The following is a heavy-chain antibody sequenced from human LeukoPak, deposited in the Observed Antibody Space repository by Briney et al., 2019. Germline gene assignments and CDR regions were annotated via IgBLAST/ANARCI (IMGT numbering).Heavy chain of an antibody. V-gene: IGHV4-59*08. Sequence: SETLSLTCTVSGGSISSYYWSWIRQPPGKGLEWIGYIYYSGSTNYNPSLKSRVTISVDTSKNQFSLKLSSVTAADTAVYYCATTMTTYDAFDIWGQGTMVTVSS. D-gene: IGHD4-17*01. CDR1: GGSISSYY. J-gene: IGHJ3*02. CDR3: ATTMTTYDAFDI. CDR2: IYYSGST.